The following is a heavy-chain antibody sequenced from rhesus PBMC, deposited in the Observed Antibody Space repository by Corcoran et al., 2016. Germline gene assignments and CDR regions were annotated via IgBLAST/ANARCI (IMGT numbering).Heavy chain of an antibody. CDR3: ASEYSNYGFDY. V-gene: IGHV4S7*01. Sequence: QVQLQESGPGLVKPSETLSLTCAVSGGSISGGYYWGWIRQHPGKGLEWIGNIYGNSARTYYNPSLQSRVTISKDTSKNQFSLKLSSVTAADTAVYYCASEYSNYGFDYWGQGVLVTVSS. CDR2: IYGNSART. D-gene: IGHD4-23*01. J-gene: IGHJ4*01. CDR1: GGSISGGYY.